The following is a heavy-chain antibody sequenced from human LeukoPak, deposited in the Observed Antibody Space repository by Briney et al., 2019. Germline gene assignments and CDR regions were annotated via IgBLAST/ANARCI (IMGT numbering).Heavy chain of an antibody. D-gene: IGHD2-2*01. CDR2: IRSKTNSYAT. V-gene: IGHV3-73*01. CDR3: TRLPEGCSSTSCYYDY. J-gene: IGHJ4*02. Sequence: GGSLRLSCAASGFSFSGSAIHWVRQASGKGLEWVGRIRSKTNSYATAYAASVKGRFTTSRDDSKNTAYLQLNSLKNEDTAVYYCTRLPEGCSSTSCYYDYWDQGTLVTVSS. CDR1: GFSFSGSA.